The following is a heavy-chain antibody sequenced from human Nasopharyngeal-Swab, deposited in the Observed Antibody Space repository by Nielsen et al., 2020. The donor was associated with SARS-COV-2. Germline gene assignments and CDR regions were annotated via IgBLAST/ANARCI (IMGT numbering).Heavy chain of an antibody. D-gene: IGHD5/OR15-5a*01. J-gene: IGHJ4*02. CDR1: GGTFSRHG. V-gene: IGHV1-69*13. CDR2: IIPIFGTA. Sequence: SVKVSCKASGGTFSRHGISWVRQAPGQGLEWMGGIIPIFGTAHYAQKFQGRVTITADESTSTVYMELSSLRSEDTAIYYCARGTVDIVSTVRPYTYWGQGTLVTVSS. CDR3: ARGTVDIVSTVRPYTY.